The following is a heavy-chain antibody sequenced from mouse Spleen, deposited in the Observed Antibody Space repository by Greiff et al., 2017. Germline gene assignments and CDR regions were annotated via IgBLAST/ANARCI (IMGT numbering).Heavy chain of an antibody. V-gene: IGHV5-16*01. CDR1: GFTFSDYY. CDR2: INYDGSST. J-gene: IGHJ2*01. Sequence: EVKVVESEGGLVQPGSSMKLSCTASGFTFSDYYMAWVRQVPEKGLEWVANINYDGSSTYYLDSLKSRFIISRDNAKNILYLQMSSLKSEDTATYYCARERTGFDYWGQGTTLTVSS. CDR3: ARERTGFDY.